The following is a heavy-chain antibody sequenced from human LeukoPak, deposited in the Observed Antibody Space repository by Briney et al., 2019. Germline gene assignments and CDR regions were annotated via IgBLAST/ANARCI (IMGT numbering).Heavy chain of an antibody. Sequence: GESLKISCKGSGYTFTSYWIAWVRQMPGKGLEWMGIIYPDDSNTRYRPSFQGQVTISADKSISTVYLQWSSLKASDTAMYYCARQARNYSYFDFWGQGALVTVSS. D-gene: IGHD1-7*01. V-gene: IGHV5-51*01. CDR3: ARQARNYSYFDF. CDR2: IYPDDSNT. J-gene: IGHJ4*02. CDR1: GYTFTSYW.